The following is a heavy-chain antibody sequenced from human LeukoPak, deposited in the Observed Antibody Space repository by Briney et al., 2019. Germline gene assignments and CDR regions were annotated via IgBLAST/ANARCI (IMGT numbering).Heavy chain of an antibody. V-gene: IGHV3-23*01. D-gene: IGHD6-6*01. Sequence: PGGSLRLSCAASGFTFTDYAMSWVRQAPGKGLEWVSGISGNGISTYYADSLKGRFTISRDNSKSTLYLQMDSLRADDTAVYYCAKDPSSYYYYYYSMDVWGKGTTVPVSS. CDR3: AKDPSSYYYYYYSMDV. CDR1: GFTFTDYA. J-gene: IGHJ6*03. CDR2: ISGNGIST.